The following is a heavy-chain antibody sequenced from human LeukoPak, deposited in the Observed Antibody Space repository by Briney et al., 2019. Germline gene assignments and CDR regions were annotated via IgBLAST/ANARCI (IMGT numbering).Heavy chain of an antibody. J-gene: IGHJ4*02. CDR1: GFTFSSYS. Sequence: PGGSLRLSCAASGFTFSSYSMNWVRQAPGKGLEWVSSISSDITYTYYAASVKGRFTISRDNAKNSLYLQMSSLRAEDTAVYYCARVLKTGLVSMALAGSLDHWGQGTLVTVSS. CDR2: ISSDITYT. CDR3: ARVLKTGLVSMALAGSLDH. D-gene: IGHD6-19*01. V-gene: IGHV3-21*01.